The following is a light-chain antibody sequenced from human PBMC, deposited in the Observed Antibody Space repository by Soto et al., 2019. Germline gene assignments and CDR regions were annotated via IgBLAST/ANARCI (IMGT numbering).Light chain of an antibody. CDR1: QSVNIY. J-gene: IGKJ1*01. CDR3: QQYNNRWT. CDR2: GAS. V-gene: IGKV3-15*01. Sequence: EIVMTQSPATLSVSPGERATLSFRASQSVNIYLAWYQQKPGQAPRLLIFGASTRATGIPARFSGSGSGTEFTLTISSLQSEDFAVYYCQQYNNRWTLGQGTKVDIK.